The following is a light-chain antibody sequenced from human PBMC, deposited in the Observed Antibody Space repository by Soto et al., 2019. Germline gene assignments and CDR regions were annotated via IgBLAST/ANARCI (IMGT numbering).Light chain of an antibody. CDR3: QHYGSSPWT. V-gene: IGKV3-20*01. Sequence: EIVLTQSPGTLSLSPGERATLSCRASQSINSNYLAWYQQRPGQAPRLLIYGASSRATGIPDRFSGSGSGTDFTLTISRLGPEDFAVYYCQHYGSSPWTFGQGTKVEIK. CDR1: QSINSNY. CDR2: GAS. J-gene: IGKJ1*01.